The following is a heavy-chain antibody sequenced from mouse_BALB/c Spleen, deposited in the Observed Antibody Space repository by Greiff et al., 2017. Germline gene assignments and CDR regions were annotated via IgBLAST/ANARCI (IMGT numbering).Heavy chain of an antibody. Sequence: EVKLMESGAELVKPGASVKLSCTASGFNIKDTYMHWVKQRPEQGLEWIGRIDPANGNTKYDPKFQGKATITADTSSNTAYLQLSSLTSEDTAVYYCARGPYYAMDYWGQGTSVTVSS. CDR1: GFNIKDTY. J-gene: IGHJ4*01. CDR2: IDPANGNT. CDR3: ARGPYYAMDY. V-gene: IGHV14-3*02.